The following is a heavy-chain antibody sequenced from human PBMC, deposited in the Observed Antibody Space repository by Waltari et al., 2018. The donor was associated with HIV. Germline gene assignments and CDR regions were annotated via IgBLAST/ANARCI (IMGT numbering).Heavy chain of an antibody. Sequence: QVQLQQWGAGLLKPSETLSLTCAVYGGSFSGYYWSWIRQPPGKELEWLGEINHSGSTNYNPSLKSRVTISLDTSKNQFSLKLSSVTAADTAVYYCARERGYSSSPHYYFDLWGRGTPVTVSS. CDR3: ARERGYSSSPHYYFDL. J-gene: IGHJ2*01. D-gene: IGHD6-6*01. V-gene: IGHV4-34*01. CDR2: INHSGST. CDR1: GGSFSGYY.